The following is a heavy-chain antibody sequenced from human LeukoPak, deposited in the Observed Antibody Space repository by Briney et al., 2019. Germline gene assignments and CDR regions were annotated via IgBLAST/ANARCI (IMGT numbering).Heavy chain of an antibody. CDR3: AGADYGDYGFDY. J-gene: IGHJ4*02. V-gene: IGHV1-2*02. CDR2: INPNSGGT. CDR1: GYTFTGYY. D-gene: IGHD4-17*01. Sequence: ASVKVSCKASGYTFTGYYMHWVRQAPGQGLEWMGWINPNSGGTNYAQKFQGRVTMTRDTPISTAYMELSRLRSDDTAVYYCAGADYGDYGFDYWGQGTLVTVSS.